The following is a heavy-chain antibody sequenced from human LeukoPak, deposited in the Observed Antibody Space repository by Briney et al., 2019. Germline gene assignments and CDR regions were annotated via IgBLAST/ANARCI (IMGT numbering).Heavy chain of an antibody. V-gene: IGHV2-5*02. CDR2: IYWDDDK. CDR3: AHTGYSYGLDY. Sequence: SGPTLVNPTQTLTLTCTSSGFSLSASGVGVGWIRQPPGKALEWLALIYWDDDKRYSQSLRSRLTITKDTSKNQVVLAMTNMDPVDTATYYCAHTGYSYGLDYWGQGTLVTVSS. D-gene: IGHD5-18*01. J-gene: IGHJ4*02. CDR1: GFSLSASGVG.